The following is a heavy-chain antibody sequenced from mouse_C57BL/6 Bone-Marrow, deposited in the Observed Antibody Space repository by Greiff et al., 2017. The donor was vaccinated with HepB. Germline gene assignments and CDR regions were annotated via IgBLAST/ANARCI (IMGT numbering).Heavy chain of an antibody. CDR1: GYTFTDYY. CDR2: INPNNGGT. Sequence: EVQLQQSGPELVKPGASVKISCKASGYTFTDYYMNWVKQSHGKSLEWIGDINPNNGGTSYNQKFKGKATLTVDKSSSTAYMELRSLTSEDSAVYYCARSYGKGFAYWGQGTLVTVSA. D-gene: IGHD2-1*01. V-gene: IGHV1-26*01. J-gene: IGHJ3*01. CDR3: ARSYGKGFAY.